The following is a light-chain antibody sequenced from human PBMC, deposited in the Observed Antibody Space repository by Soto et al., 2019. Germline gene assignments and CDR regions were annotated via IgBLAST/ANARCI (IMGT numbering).Light chain of an antibody. Sequence: QSALTQPRSVSGSPGQSVTISCTGTSSDVGAYNFVSWYQQHPGRVPKLMIYDVSRRPSGVPVRFSGSKSGNTASLTISGLQAGDEADYYRCSYAGSYTVVFGGGTKLTVL. J-gene: IGLJ3*02. CDR1: SSDVGAYNF. CDR2: DVS. V-gene: IGLV2-11*01. CDR3: CSYAGSYTVV.